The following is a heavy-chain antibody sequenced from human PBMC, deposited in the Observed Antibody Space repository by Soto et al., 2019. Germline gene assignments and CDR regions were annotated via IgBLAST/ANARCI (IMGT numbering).Heavy chain of an antibody. V-gene: IGHV3-33*01. CDR1: GFTFSSYG. CDR2: IWYDGSNK. J-gene: IGHJ4*02. CDR3: ARDYNLIPESYGSGRGPFDY. D-gene: IGHD3-10*01. Sequence: GGSLRLSCAASGFTFSSYGMHWVRQAPGKGLEWVAVIWYDGSNKYYADSVKGRFTISRDNSKNTLYLQMNSLRAEDTAVYYCARDYNLIPESYGSGRGPFDYWGQGTLVTVSS.